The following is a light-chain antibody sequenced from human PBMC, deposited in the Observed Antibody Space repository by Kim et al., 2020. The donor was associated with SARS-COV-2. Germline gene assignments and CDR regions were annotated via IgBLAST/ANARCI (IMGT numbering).Light chain of an antibody. CDR3: QAWDSSTAGWV. CDR2: QDS. Sequence: SYELTQPPSVSVSPGQTASITCSGDKLGDKYACWYQQKPGQSPVLVIYQDSKRPSGIPDRFSGSNSGNTATLTISGTQAMDEADYYCQAWDSSTAGWVFGGGTQLTVL. J-gene: IGLJ3*02. V-gene: IGLV3-1*01. CDR1: KLGDKY.